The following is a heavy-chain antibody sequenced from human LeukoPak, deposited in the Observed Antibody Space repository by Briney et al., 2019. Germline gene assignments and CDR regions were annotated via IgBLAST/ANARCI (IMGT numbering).Heavy chain of an antibody. CDR2: ISSNSKYI. Sequence: GGSLRLSCAASGFTFNVYSMNWVRQAPGKGLEWVSSISSNSKYIYYADSMRGRFTVFRDNAKNSLFLQLNSLRAEDTAVYYCARDSSDFDYWGQGTLVTVSS. CDR1: GFTFNVYS. J-gene: IGHJ4*02. CDR3: ARDSSDFDY. D-gene: IGHD3-22*01. V-gene: IGHV3-21*01.